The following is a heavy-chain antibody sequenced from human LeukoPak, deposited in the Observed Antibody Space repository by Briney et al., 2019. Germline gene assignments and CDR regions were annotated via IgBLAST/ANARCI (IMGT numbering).Heavy chain of an antibody. Sequence: SETLSLTCTVSGGSISSGGYYWSWIRQHPGKGLEWIGYIYYSGSTYYNPSLKSRVTISVDTSRNQFSLKLSSETAADTAVYYCASIDSGSYSSYWYFDLWGRGTLVTVSS. CDR2: IYYSGST. V-gene: IGHV4-31*03. CDR1: GGSISSGGYY. J-gene: IGHJ2*01. D-gene: IGHD1-26*01. CDR3: ASIDSGSYSSYWYFDL.